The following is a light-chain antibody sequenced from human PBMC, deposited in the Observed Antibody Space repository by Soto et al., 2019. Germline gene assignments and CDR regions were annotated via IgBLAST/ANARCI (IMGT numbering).Light chain of an antibody. CDR3: QQYNSYS. J-gene: IGKJ1*01. CDR1: QAIGTS. V-gene: IGKV1-9*01. CDR2: AAS. Sequence: IQLTQSPSSLSASVGDRVTITCRASQAIGTSLAWYQQKPGKAPNFLIYAASTLQSGVPSRFSGSGSGTDFTLTISSLQPDDFATYYCQQYNSYSFGQGTKVDI.